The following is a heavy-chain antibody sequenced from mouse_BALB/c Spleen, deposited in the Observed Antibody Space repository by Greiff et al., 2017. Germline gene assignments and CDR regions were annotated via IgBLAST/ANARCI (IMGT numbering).Heavy chain of an antibody. CDR1: GFNIKDYY. CDR2: IDPENGNT. J-gene: IGHJ2*01. Sequence: VQLQQSGAELVRPGALVKLSCKASGFNIKDYYMHWVKQRPEQGLEWIGWIDPENGNTIYDPKFQGKASITADTSSNTAYLQLSSLTSEDTAVYYCAAYYRYDDYFDYWGQGTTRTVSS. V-gene: IGHV14-1*02. D-gene: IGHD2-14*01. CDR3: AAYYRYDDYFDY.